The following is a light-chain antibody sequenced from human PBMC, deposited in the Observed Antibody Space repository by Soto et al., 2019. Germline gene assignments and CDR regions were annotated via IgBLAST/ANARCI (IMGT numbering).Light chain of an antibody. CDR3: HQYTNWPRT. V-gene: IGKV3-15*01. Sequence: EIVMTQSPATLSVSPGGRATLSCRASQTINNNLAWYQQKPGQGPRLLIYGASTRATGVPARFSGSGSGTEFTLTISSLQSEDFAVYYCHQYTNWPRTFGGGTKVEIK. J-gene: IGKJ4*01. CDR1: QTINNN. CDR2: GAS.